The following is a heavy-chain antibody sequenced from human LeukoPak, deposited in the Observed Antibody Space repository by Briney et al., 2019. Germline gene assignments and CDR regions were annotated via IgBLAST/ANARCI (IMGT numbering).Heavy chain of an antibody. CDR3: ARDRGAAATGGYYYGMDV. D-gene: IGHD6-13*01. CDR2: IYHSGST. Sequence: PSETLSLTCAVSGGSISSGGYSWSWIRQPPGKGLEWIGYIYHSGSTYYNPSLKSRVTISVDRSKNQFSLKLSSVTAADTAVYYCARDRGAAATGGYYYGMDVWGQGTTVSVSS. J-gene: IGHJ6*02. CDR1: GGSISSGGYS. V-gene: IGHV4-30-2*01.